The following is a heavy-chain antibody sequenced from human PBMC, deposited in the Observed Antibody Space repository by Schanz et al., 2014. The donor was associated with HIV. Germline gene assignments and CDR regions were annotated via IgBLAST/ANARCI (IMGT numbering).Heavy chain of an antibody. CDR1: GFAFSTYG. D-gene: IGHD3-10*01. CDR3: AKGDWFGEFLSTFDY. V-gene: IGHV3-30*18. Sequence: QVQLVESGGGVVQPGRSLRLSCAVSGFAFSTYGMHWVRQAPGKGLEWVAVISYDGSNKYYVDSVKGRFIISRDNSKNTLYLQMNSLRAEDTAVYYCAKGDWFGEFLSTFDYWGQGTLVTVSS. CDR2: ISYDGSNK. J-gene: IGHJ4*02.